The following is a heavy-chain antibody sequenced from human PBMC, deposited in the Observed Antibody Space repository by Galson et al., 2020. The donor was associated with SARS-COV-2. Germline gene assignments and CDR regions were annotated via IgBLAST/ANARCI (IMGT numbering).Heavy chain of an antibody. J-gene: IGHJ4*02. D-gene: IGHD3-3*01. CDR3: ARHNLRITIFGVVIDGGFDY. CDR2: MYYSERT. V-gene: IGHV4-39*01. Sequence: SETLSLTCTVSGGPFSSSSYYWGWVRQPPGKGLEWIGSMYYSERTYYNPSLKSRVTISVDTSKNQFSLKLSSVTAADTAVYFCARHNLRITIFGVVIDGGFDYWGQGALVTVSS. CDR1: GGPFSSSSYY.